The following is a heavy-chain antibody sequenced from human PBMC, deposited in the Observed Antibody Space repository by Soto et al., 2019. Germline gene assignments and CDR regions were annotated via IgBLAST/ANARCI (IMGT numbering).Heavy chain of an antibody. V-gene: IGHV1-18*04. CDR1: GYTFTSYG. D-gene: IGHD6-13*01. J-gene: IGHJ6*02. CDR3: ARDFEWHGYSSSADGMDV. CDR2: ISAYNGNT. Sequence: ASVKVSCKASGYTFTSYGISWVRQAPGQGLEWMGWISAYNGNTNYAQKLQGRVTMTTDTSTSTAYMELRSLGSDDTAVYYCARDFEWHGYSSSADGMDVWGQGTTVTVSS.